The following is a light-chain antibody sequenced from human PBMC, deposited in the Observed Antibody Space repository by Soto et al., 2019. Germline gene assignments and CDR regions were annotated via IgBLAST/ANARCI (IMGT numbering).Light chain of an antibody. Sequence: QSALTQPASVSGSPGQSITISCTGTSSDVGGYHYVSWYQQHPGKAPKLMIYDVSNRTSGVSNRFSGSKSGNTASLTISGLQAEDEADYYCSSYTSSSTLYVFGTGTKVTVL. CDR3: SSYTSSSTLYV. V-gene: IGLV2-14*01. J-gene: IGLJ1*01. CDR2: DVS. CDR1: SSDVGGYHY.